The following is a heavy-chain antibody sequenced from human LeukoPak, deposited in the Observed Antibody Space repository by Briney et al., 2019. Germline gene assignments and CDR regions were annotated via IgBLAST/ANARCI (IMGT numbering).Heavy chain of an antibody. Sequence: ASVKVSCKASGYTFTSYYMHWVRQAPGQGLEWMGIINPSGGSTSYAQKFQGRVTMTRDMSTSTVYMELSSLRSEDTAVYYCARGQIRGTDYGDSLDYWGQGTLVTVSS. V-gene: IGHV1-46*01. CDR3: ARGQIRGTDYGDSLDY. D-gene: IGHD4-17*01. CDR1: GYTFTSYY. J-gene: IGHJ4*02. CDR2: INPSGGST.